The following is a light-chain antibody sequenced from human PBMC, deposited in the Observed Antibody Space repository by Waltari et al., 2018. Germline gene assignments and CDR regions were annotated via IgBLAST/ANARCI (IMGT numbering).Light chain of an antibody. CDR2: WAS. V-gene: IGKV4-1*01. CDR1: QSVLYSSTNKNY. Sequence: DIVMTQSPDSLAVSLGERATINCKSSQSVLYSSTNKNYLAWYQQKPGQPPKLLIYWASSRESGVPDRFSGSGSWTDFHPTLSRLQAEDVAVYFCQQYYSTPPITFGQGTRLEIK. CDR3: QQYYSTPPIT. J-gene: IGKJ5*01.